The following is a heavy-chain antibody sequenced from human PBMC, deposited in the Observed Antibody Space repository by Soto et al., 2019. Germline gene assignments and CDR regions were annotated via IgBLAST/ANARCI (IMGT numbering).Heavy chain of an antibody. CDR3: AKSPAEYSGYEKLAFDI. Sequence: PGGSLRLSCAASGFTFSSYAMSWVRQAPGKGLEWVSAISGSGGSTYYADSVKGRFTISRDNSKNTLYLQMNSLRAEDTAVYYCAKSPAEYSGYEKLAFDIWGQGTMVTVSS. CDR1: GFTFSSYA. CDR2: ISGSGGST. V-gene: IGHV3-23*01. D-gene: IGHD5-12*01. J-gene: IGHJ3*02.